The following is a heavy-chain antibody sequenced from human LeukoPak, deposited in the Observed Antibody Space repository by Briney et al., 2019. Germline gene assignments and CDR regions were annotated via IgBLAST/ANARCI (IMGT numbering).Heavy chain of an antibody. CDR1: GFIFSSYT. CDR2: IYPGDSDT. V-gene: IGHV5-51*01. J-gene: IGHJ5*02. CDR3: ARLAPQYDFWSGINWFDP. D-gene: IGHD3-3*01. Sequence: PGGSLRLSCEASGFIFSSYTMNWVRQAPGKGLEWMGIIYPGDSDTRYSPSFQGQVTISADKSINTAYLQWTSLKASDTAMYYCARLAPQYDFWSGINWFDPWGQGTLVTVSS.